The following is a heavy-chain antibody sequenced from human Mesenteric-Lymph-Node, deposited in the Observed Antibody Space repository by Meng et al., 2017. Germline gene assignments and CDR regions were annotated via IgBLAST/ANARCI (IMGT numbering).Heavy chain of an antibody. D-gene: IGHD6-19*01. CDR1: GFTFSDYY. CDR2: ISSSGSTI. CDR3: AKVGVGSSGWYYFDY. J-gene: IGHJ4*02. V-gene: IGHV3-11*01. Sequence: GESLKISCAASGFTFSDYYMSWIRQAPGKGLEWVSFISSSGSTIYYADSVKGRFTISRDNAKNSLYLQMNSLRAEDMALYYCAKVGVGSSGWYYFDYWGQGTLVTVSS.